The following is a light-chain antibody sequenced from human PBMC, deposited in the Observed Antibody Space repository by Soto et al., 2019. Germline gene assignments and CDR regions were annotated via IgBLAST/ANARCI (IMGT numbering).Light chain of an antibody. V-gene: IGLV1-44*01. CDR1: SSNIGRYS. CDR3: AAWDASLNGPV. Sequence: QSVLTQPPSASGTPGQRVTISCSGSSSNIGRYSVNWYQQLPGTAPKLLIYNNNQRPSGVPDRFSGSKSGTSASLTISGLQSEDEAGYDCAAWDASLNGPVFGGGTQLTVL. J-gene: IGLJ2*01. CDR2: NNN.